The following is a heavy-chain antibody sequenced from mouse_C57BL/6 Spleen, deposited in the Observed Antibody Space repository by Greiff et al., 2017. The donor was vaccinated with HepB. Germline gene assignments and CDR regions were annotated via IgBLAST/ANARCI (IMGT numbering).Heavy chain of an antibody. V-gene: IGHV3-6*01. J-gene: IGHJ3*01. CDR1: GYSITSGYY. CDR3: ARERDGYYGGDWFAY. Sequence: ESGPGLVKPSQSLSLTCSVTGYSITSGYYWNWIRQFPGNKLEWMGYISYDGSNNYNPSLKNRISITRDTSKNQFFLKLNSVTTEDTATYYCARERDGYYGGDWFAYWGQGTLVTVSA. CDR2: ISYDGSN. D-gene: IGHD2-3*01.